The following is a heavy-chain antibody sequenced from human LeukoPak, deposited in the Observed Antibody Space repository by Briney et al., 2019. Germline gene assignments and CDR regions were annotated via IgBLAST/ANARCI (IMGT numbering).Heavy chain of an antibody. CDR1: GFTFSSYA. CDR2: IKQDGSEK. Sequence: GGSLRLSCAASGFTFSSYAMSWVRQAPGKGLEWVANIKQDGSEKYYVDSVEGRFTISRDNAKNSLYLQMNSLRAEDTAVYYCARDSDYYGSGSYYHDAFDIWGQGTMVTVSS. CDR3: ARDSDYYGSGSYYHDAFDI. J-gene: IGHJ3*02. V-gene: IGHV3-7*01. D-gene: IGHD3-10*01.